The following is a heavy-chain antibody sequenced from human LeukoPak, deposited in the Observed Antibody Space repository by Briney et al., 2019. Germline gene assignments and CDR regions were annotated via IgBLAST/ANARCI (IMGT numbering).Heavy chain of an antibody. Sequence: ASVKVSCKASGYTFTGYYMHWVRQAPGQGLEWMGWINPNSGGTNYAQKFQGRVTMTRDTSISTAYMELSRLRSDDTAVYYCARELKEARYYYYGTDVWGQGTTVTVSS. V-gene: IGHV1-2*02. CDR2: INPNSGGT. J-gene: IGHJ6*02. CDR1: GYTFTGYY. CDR3: ARELKEARYYYYGTDV. D-gene: IGHD1-26*01.